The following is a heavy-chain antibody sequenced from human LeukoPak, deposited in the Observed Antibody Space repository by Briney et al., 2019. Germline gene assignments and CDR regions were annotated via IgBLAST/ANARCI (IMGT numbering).Heavy chain of an antibody. D-gene: IGHD6-13*01. CDR1: GGSISSYY. J-gene: IGHJ4*02. CDR3: ARGGYGSSPLDY. V-gene: IGHV4-59*01. CDR2: IYYSGST. Sequence: SETLSLTCTVSGGSISSYYWSWIRQPPGKGLEWIGYIYYSGSTNYNPSLKSRVTISVDTSKNQFSLKLSSVTAADTAVYYCARGGYGSSPLDYWGQGTLVTVSS.